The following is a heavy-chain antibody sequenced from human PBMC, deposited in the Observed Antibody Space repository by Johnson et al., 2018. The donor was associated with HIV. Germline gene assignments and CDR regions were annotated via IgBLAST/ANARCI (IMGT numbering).Heavy chain of an antibody. V-gene: IGHV3-30*18. J-gene: IGHJ3*02. CDR3: AKPPLITMIVVVADGANAFDI. CDR2: LSYDGSHK. Sequence: QVQLVESVGGLVQPGRSLRLSCAASGFTFDDYAMHQVSQAPGKGLEWVSILSYDGSHKYYADYVKRRFTISSEISTNTLYLQMNSLRAEDTAVYYCAKPPLITMIVVVADGANAFDIWGQGTMVTVSS. CDR1: GFTFDDYA. D-gene: IGHD3-22*01.